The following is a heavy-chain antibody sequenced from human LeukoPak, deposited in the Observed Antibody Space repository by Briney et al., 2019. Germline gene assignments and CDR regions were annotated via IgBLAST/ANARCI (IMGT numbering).Heavy chain of an antibody. V-gene: IGHV1-2*02. CDR3: ARVVTGTTSRPHWFDP. Sequence: GASVKVSCKASGYTFTGYYMHWVRQAPGQGLEWMGWINPNSGGTNYAQKFQGRVTMTRDTSISTAYMELSRLRSDDTAVYYCARVVTGTTSRPHWFDPWGQGTLVTVSS. CDR1: GYTFTGYY. J-gene: IGHJ5*02. D-gene: IGHD1-20*01. CDR2: INPNSGGT.